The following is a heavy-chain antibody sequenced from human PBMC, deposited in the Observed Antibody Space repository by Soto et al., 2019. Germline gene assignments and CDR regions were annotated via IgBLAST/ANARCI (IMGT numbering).Heavy chain of an antibody. CDR1: GFSLSTSGVG. CDR2: IYWDDDK. Sequence: SGPTLVNPTQTLTLTCTFSGFSLSTSGVGVGWIRQLPGKALEWLALIYWDDDKSYSPSLRSRLTITKDTSKNQVVLTMANMDPVDTATYYCSRGIYLKPFDIWGQGTMVTVSS. V-gene: IGHV2-5*02. CDR3: SRGIYLKPFDI. J-gene: IGHJ3*02. D-gene: IGHD3-10*01.